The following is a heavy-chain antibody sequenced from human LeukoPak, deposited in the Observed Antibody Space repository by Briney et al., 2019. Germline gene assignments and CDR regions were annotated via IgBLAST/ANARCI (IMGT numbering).Heavy chain of an antibody. CDR1: GGSISSYY. Sequence: KASETLSLTCTVSGGSISSYYWSWIRQPPGKGLEWIGYIYYSGSTNYNPSLKSRVTISVDTSKNQFSLKLSSVTAADTAVYYCARAASYDYVWGSYRYMGYFDYWGQGTLVTVSS. CDR3: ARAASYDYVWGSYRYMGYFDY. V-gene: IGHV4-59*01. J-gene: IGHJ4*02. CDR2: IYYSGST. D-gene: IGHD3-16*02.